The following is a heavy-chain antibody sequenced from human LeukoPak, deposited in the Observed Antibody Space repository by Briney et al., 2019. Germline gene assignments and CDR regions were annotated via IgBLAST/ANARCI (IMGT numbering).Heavy chain of an antibody. D-gene: IGHD1-1*01. CDR2: TYYRSKWHY. V-gene: IGHV6-1*01. Sequence: QTLSLTCAISGDRVSSNSAAWNWIRQSPSRGLEWLGRTYYRSKWHYDYAESVKCRITVNPDTSKNQFSLQLNSVTPEDTAVYYCARQSSTDYYYYGLDVWGQGTTVAVSS. CDR3: ARQSSTDYYYYGLDV. CDR1: GDRVSSNSAA. J-gene: IGHJ6*02.